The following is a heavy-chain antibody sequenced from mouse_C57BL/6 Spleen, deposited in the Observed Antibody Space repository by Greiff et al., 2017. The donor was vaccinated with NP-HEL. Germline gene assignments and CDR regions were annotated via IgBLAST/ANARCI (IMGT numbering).Heavy chain of an antibody. CDR1: GYTFTSYW. CDR2: IDPSDSYP. CDR3: ARGSSGYVPPFDY. V-gene: IGHV1-69*01. J-gene: IGHJ2*01. D-gene: IGHD3-2*02. Sequence: VQLQQPGAELVMPGASVKLSCKASGYTFTSYWMHWVKQRPGQGLEWIGEIDPSDSYPNYNQKFKGKSTLTVDKSSSTAYMQLSSLTSEDSAVYYCARGSSGYVPPFDYWGQGTTLTVSS.